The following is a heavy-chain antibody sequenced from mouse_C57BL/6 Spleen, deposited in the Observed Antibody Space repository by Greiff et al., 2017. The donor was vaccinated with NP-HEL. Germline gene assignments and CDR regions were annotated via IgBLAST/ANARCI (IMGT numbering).Heavy chain of an antibody. V-gene: IGHV1-9*01. D-gene: IGHD2-5*01. J-gene: IGHJ3*01. CDR1: GYTFTGYW. Sequence: VQLQQSGAELMKPGASVKLSCKATGYTFTGYWIEWVKQRPGPVLGWIGEILPGSGSNNYNEKFKGKSTFTADTSSNTAYMQLSSLTTEDSAIYYCAIAAYSNPWFAYWGQGTLVTVSA. CDR3: AIAAYSNPWFAY. CDR2: ILPGSGSN.